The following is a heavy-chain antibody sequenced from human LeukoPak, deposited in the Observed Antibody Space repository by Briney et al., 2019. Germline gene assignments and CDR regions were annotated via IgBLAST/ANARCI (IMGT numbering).Heavy chain of an antibody. CDR3: AKGYCSGGSCPNYYYYYGMDV. D-gene: IGHD2-15*01. CDR2: ISGSGGST. Sequence: GGSLRLSCAASGFTFSSYAMSWVRQAPGKGLEWVSAISGSGGSTYYADSVKGRFTISRDNSKNTLYLQMNSLRAEDTAVYYCAKGYCSGGSCPNYYYYYGMDVWGQGTTVTVSS. V-gene: IGHV3-23*01. CDR1: GFTFSSYA. J-gene: IGHJ6*02.